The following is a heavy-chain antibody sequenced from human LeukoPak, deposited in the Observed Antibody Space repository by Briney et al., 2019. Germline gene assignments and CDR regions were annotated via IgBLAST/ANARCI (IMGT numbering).Heavy chain of an antibody. CDR1: GYTFTSYG. J-gene: IGHJ4*02. CDR2: ISVYNGNT. Sequence: AAVKVSCTASGYTFTSYGISWVRQAPGPGLEWVGWISVYNGNTNYAQKLQGRVTLTTARSTSTAYMELRSLRSDDTAVYYCARDKSYYDSSGYDPFDYWGQGTLVTVFS. D-gene: IGHD3-22*01. CDR3: ARDKSYYDSSGYDPFDY. V-gene: IGHV1-18*01.